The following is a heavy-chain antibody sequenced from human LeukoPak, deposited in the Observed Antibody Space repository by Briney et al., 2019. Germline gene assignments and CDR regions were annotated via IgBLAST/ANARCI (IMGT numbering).Heavy chain of an antibody. CDR2: ISYDGSNK. D-gene: IGHD6-13*01. CDR3: ASLASSSWYYFDY. Sequence: GRSLRLSCAASGFTFSSYAMHWVRKAPGKGLEWMAVISYDGSNKYYADSVKGRFTISRDNSKNTLYLQMNSLRAEDTAVYYCASLASSSWYYFDYWGQGTLVTVSS. J-gene: IGHJ4*02. V-gene: IGHV3-30*04. CDR1: GFTFSSYA.